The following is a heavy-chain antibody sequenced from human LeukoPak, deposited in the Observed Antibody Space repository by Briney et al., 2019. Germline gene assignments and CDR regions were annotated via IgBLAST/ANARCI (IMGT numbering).Heavy chain of an antibody. CDR1: GGSFSGYH. CDR3: ASWFGELIQFLPDY. J-gene: IGHJ4*02. CDR2: INHSGSS. V-gene: IGHV4-34*01. D-gene: IGHD3-10*01. Sequence: SEILSLTCAVYGGSFSGYHWSWIRQPPGKGLEWIGEINHSGSSNYNPSLKSRVTISLDTSKNQFSLKLSSVTAADTAVYYCASWFGELIQFLPDYWGQGTLVTVSS.